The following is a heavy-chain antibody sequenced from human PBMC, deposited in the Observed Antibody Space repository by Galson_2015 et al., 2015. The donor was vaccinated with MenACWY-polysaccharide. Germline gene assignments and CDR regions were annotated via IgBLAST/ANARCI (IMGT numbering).Heavy chain of an antibody. CDR1: GFTFSSYA. V-gene: IGHV3-23*01. CDR2: ISGSGGST. J-gene: IGHJ4*02. Sequence: SLRLSCAASGFTFSSYAMSWVRQAPGKGLEWVSAISGSGGSTYYADSVKGRFTISRDNSKNTLYLQMNSLRAEDTAVYYCAKGESQHRGWENRLEFDYWGQGTLVTVSS. D-gene: IGHD6-19*01. CDR3: AKGESQHRGWENRLEFDY.